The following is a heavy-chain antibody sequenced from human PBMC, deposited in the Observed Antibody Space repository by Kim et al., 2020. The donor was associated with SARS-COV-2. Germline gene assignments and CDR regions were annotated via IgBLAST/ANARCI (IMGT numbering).Heavy chain of an antibody. V-gene: IGHV3-21*01. J-gene: IGHJ6*02. Sequence: YYAYSVKGRFTISRDNAKNSLYLQMNSLRAEDTAVYYCARRQGIFYMDVWGQGTTVTVSS. CDR3: ARRQGIFYMDV.